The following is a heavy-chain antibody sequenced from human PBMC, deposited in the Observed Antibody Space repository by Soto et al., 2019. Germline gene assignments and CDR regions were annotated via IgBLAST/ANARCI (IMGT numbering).Heavy chain of an antibody. Sequence: QVQLVQSGAEEKKPGASVKVSCKASGYTFTSYAMHWVRQAPGQRLEWMGWINAGNGNTKYSQKFQGRVTITRETSAGTGYMELSSLRSEDTAVYYCARSIVVVTALDYWGQGTLVTVSS. V-gene: IGHV1-3*05. J-gene: IGHJ4*02. D-gene: IGHD2-21*02. CDR2: INAGNGNT. CDR3: ARSIVVVTALDY. CDR1: GYTFTSYA.